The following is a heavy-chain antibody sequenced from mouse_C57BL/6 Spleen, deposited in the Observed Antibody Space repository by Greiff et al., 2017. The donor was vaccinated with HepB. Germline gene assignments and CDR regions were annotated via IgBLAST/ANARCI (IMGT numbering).Heavy chain of an antibody. CDR2: INYDGSST. V-gene: IGHV5-16*01. CDR1: GFTFSDYY. CDR3: ARCDGYYAMDY. Sequence: EVKLVESEGGLVQPGSSMKLSCTASGFTFSDYYMAWVRQVPEKGLEWVANINYDGSSTYYLDSLKSRFIISRDNAKNILYLQMSSLKSEDTATYYCARCDGYYAMDYWGQGTSVTVSS. D-gene: IGHD2-3*01. J-gene: IGHJ4*01.